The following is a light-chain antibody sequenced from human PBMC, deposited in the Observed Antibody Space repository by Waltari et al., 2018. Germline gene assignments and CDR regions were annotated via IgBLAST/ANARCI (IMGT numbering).Light chain of an antibody. J-gene: IGLJ3*02. V-gene: IGLV4-69*01. Sequence: LVLTQSPSASASLGASVKLTCTLSSGYSSNVIAWLQQQPGKGPRYLLKVNRDGSHRTGDDIPERFSASKSGTECYLTISSRQAEEEADYYCQTGGHGTWVFGGGTKLTVL. CDR2: VNRDGSH. CDR1: SGYSSNV. CDR3: QTGGHGTWV.